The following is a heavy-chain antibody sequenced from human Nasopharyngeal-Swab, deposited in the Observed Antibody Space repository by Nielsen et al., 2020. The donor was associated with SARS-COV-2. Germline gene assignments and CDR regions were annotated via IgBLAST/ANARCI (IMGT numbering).Heavy chain of an antibody. Sequence: GESLKISCVASGFTFSIYTMNWVRQAPGKGLEWVSAISGSGDISGSGGSTYYADSVKGRFTISRDNSKNTLSLQMNSLRAEDTAVYYCAKDLRGPYFFWGQGTLVTVSS. CDR1: GFTFSIYT. D-gene: IGHD2/OR15-2a*01. J-gene: IGHJ4*02. V-gene: IGHV3-23*01. CDR3: AKDLRGPYFF. CDR2: ISGSGDISGSGGST.